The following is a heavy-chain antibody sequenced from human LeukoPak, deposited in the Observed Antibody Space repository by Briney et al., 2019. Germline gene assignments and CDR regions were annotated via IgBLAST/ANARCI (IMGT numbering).Heavy chain of an antibody. D-gene: IGHD2-2*01. V-gene: IGHV4-4*02. CDR1: AGSISSSNW. J-gene: IGHJ5*02. CDR2: IYHSACT. Sequence: SGTLSLTCAVSAGSISSSNWWSWVRLPPVKGLAWPGEIYHSACTNYNPSLKSRVTISVDKSKNQFSLKRSSVTAADTAVYYCARDPAQERYCSSTSCPEGWFDPWGQGTLVTVSS. CDR3: ARDPAQERYCSSTSCPEGWFDP.